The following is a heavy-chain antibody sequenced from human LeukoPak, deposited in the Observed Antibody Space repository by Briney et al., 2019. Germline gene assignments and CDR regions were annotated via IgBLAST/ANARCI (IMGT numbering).Heavy chain of an antibody. V-gene: IGHV3-48*03. CDR3: ARAAYGDYASGFDI. Sequence: GGSLRLSRAASGFTFSSYELNWVRHAPGKGLEWVSYISSSGSPIYYADSVKGRFTISRDNAKNSLYLQMNSVRAEDTAVYYCARAAYGDYASGFDIWGQGTMVTVSS. J-gene: IGHJ3*02. CDR1: GFTFSSYE. CDR2: ISSSGSPI. D-gene: IGHD4-17*01.